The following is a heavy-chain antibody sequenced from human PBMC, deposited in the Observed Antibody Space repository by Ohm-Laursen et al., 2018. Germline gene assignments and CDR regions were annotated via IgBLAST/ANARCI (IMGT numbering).Heavy chain of an antibody. D-gene: IGHD7-27*01. J-gene: IGHJ4*02. CDR2: TRNRANSYTT. V-gene: IGHV3-72*01. CDR3: ARAGLGSYFDY. CDR1: GFTFSDHY. Sequence: SLRLSCAAPGFTFSDHYMDWVRQAPGKGLEWVGRTRNRANSYTTEYAASVKGRFTLSRDDSKNSLYLQMNSLKTEDTAVYYCARAGLGSYFDYWGQGTLVTVSS.